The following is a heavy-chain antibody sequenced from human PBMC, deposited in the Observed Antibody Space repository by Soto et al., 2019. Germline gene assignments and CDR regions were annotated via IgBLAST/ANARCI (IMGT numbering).Heavy chain of an antibody. Sequence: ASVKVSCKASGYTFTSYYMHWVRQAPGQGLEWMGIINPSGGSTSYAQKFQGRVTMTRGTSTSTVYMELSSLRSEDTAVYYCARVAHSLCSGGSCYSGYFDYWGQGTLVTVSS. J-gene: IGHJ4*02. CDR2: INPSGGST. D-gene: IGHD2-15*01. CDR1: GYTFTSYY. V-gene: IGHV1-46*01. CDR3: ARVAHSLCSGGSCYSGYFDY.